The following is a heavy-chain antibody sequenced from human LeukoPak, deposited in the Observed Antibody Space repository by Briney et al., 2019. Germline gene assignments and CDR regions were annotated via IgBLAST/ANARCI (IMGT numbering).Heavy chain of an antibody. CDR1: GFTFTTYA. V-gene: IGHV3-23*01. CDR2: ISGSGGST. J-gene: IGHJ3*02. D-gene: IGHD3-22*01. CDR3: ARDYDSSGYSDAFDI. Sequence: GGSLRLSCAASGFTFTTYAMSWVRQAPGKGLEWVSGISGSGGSTYYADSVKGRFTISRDNSKNTLYLQMNSLRAEDTALYYCARDYDSSGYSDAFDIWGQGTMVTVSS.